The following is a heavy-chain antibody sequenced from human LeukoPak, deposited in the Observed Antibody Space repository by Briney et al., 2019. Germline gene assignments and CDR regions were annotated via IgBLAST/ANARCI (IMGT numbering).Heavy chain of an antibody. J-gene: IGHJ3*02. CDR2: IYPGDSDT. CDR1: GYSFTSYW. D-gene: IGHD3-16*02. Sequence: VESLKISCKGSGYSFTSYWIGWVRQMPGKGLEWMGIIYPGDSDTRYSPSFQGQVTISADKSISTAYLQWSSLKASDTAMYYCAGGPEGGDYVWGSYRSGAFDIWGQGTMVTVSS. CDR3: AGGPEGGDYVWGSYRSGAFDI. V-gene: IGHV5-51*01.